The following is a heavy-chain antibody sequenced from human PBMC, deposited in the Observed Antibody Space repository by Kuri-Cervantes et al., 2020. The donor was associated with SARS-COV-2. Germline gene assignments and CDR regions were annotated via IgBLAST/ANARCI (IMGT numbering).Heavy chain of an antibody. V-gene: IGHV4-4*02. J-gene: IGHJ4*02. Sequence: SCAVSGGSISSSNWWSWVRQPPGKGLEWIGEIHRTGTTNYNPPLESRVTISVDRSKNQFSLTLRSVTAADTAAYYCARGRSPGYWGQGTLVTVSS. CDR1: GGSISSSNW. CDR2: IHRTGTT. CDR3: ARGRSPGY.